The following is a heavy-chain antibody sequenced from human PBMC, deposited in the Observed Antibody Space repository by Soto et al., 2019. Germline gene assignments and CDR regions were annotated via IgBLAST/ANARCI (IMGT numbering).Heavy chain of an antibody. CDR1: GFTFSSYA. V-gene: IGHV3-30-3*01. D-gene: IGHD3-3*01. CDR2: ISYDGSNK. J-gene: IGHJ6*02. Sequence: PGGSLRLSCAASGFTFSSYAMHWVRQAPGKGLEWVAVISYDGSNKYYADSVKGRFTISRDNSKNTLYLQMNSLRAEDTAVYYCARDSLYPSEVEWLTLLGAGNYYGMDVWGQGTTVTVSS. CDR3: ARDSLYPSEVEWLTLLGAGNYYGMDV.